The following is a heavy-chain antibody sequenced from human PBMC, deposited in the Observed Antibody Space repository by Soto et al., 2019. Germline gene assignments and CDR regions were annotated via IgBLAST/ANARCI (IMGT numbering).Heavy chain of an antibody. CDR2: ISSSSSYI. CDR3: ARDFSITGTTIHGELTAPDC. Sequence: EVQLVESGGGLVKPGGSLRLSCAASGFTFSSYSMNWVRQAPGKGLEWVSSISSSSSYIYYADSVKGRFTISRDNAKNSLYLQMNSLRAEDTAVYYCARDFSITGTTIHGELTAPDCWGQGTLVTVSS. D-gene: IGHD1-20*01. CDR1: GFTFSSYS. V-gene: IGHV3-21*01. J-gene: IGHJ4*02.